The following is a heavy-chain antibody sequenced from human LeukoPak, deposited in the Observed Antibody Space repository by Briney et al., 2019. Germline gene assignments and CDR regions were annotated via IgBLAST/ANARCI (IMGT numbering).Heavy chain of an antibody. CDR3: AKTGFQWGEYFYYMDV. CDR2: IRHDGCSI. Sequence: RGSLRLSCAASGFTFSNYAMHWVRQVPGKWLEWVAFIRHDGCSIYYVDSVKGRFTISRDNSKNTLYLQMNSLIPEDTAVYYSAKTGFQWGEYFYYMDVWGKGTTVTVSS. CDR1: GFTFSNYA. D-gene: IGHD1-14*01. V-gene: IGHV3-30*02. J-gene: IGHJ6*03.